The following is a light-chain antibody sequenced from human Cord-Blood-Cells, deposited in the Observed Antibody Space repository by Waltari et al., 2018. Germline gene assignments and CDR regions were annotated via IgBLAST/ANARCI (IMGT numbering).Light chain of an antibody. Sequence: EIVLTQSRDTLSLSPGERAHLSCRASQSVSSYLAWYQQKPGQAPRLLIYDASNLATGIPARFSGSGSGPDFTLTISSLEPEDFAVYCCQQRSNWPWTFGQGTKVEIK. V-gene: IGKV3-11*01. CDR1: QSVSSY. J-gene: IGKJ1*01. CDR2: DAS. CDR3: QQRSNWPWT.